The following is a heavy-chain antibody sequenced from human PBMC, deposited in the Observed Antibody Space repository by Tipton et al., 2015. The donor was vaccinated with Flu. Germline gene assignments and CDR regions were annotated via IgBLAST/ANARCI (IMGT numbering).Heavy chain of an antibody. CDR2: IYYSGST. V-gene: IGHV4-59*08. J-gene: IGHJ4*02. CDR3: ARQGYGDYAQTGFDY. CDR1: GGSISSYY. D-gene: IGHD4-17*01. Sequence: LRLSCTVSGGSISSYYWSWIRQPPGKGLEWIGYIYYSGSTNYNPSLKSRVTISVDTSKNQFSLKLSSVTAADTAVYYCARQGYGDYAQTGFDYWGQGTLVTVSS.